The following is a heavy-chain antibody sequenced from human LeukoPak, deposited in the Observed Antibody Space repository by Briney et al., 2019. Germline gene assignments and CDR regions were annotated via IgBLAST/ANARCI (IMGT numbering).Heavy chain of an antibody. CDR1: GYTFTGYY. Sequence: ASVKVSCKASGYTFTGYYMHWVRQAPGQGLEWMGWINPNSGGTNYAQKFQGRVTMTRDTSISTAYMELSRLRSDDTAVYYCARGPTVYGSGAYYYMDVWGKGTTVTVSS. CDR2: INPNSGGT. V-gene: IGHV1-2*02. J-gene: IGHJ6*03. CDR3: ARGPTVYGSGAYYYMDV. D-gene: IGHD3-10*01.